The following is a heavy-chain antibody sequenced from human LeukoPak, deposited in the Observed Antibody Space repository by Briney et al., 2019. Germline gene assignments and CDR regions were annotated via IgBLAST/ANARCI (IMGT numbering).Heavy chain of an antibody. CDR1: GYTFTGYY. D-gene: IGHD3-3*01. V-gene: IGHV1-2*02. J-gene: IGHJ4*02. CDR3: ALYDFWSVYYTFDY. Sequence: ASVKVSCKASGYTFTGYYMHWVRQAPGQGLEWMGWINPNSGGTNYAQKFQGRVTMTRDTSISTAYMELSRLRSDDTAVYYCALYDFWSVYYTFDYWGQGTLVTVSS. CDR2: INPNSGGT.